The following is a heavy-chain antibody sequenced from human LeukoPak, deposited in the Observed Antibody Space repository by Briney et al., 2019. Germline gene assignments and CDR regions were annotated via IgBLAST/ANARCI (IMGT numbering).Heavy chain of an antibody. CDR3: ARVDSYGGSY. V-gene: IGHV3-13*05. Sequence: GGSLRLSCAASGFTFSSYDMHWVRQATGKGLEWVSAIGTAGDPYYPGSVKGRFTISRENAKNSLYLQTHSLRAGDTAVYYCARVDSYGGSYWGQGTLVTVSS. D-gene: IGHD5-18*01. J-gene: IGHJ4*02. CDR1: GFTFSSYD. CDR2: IGTAGDP.